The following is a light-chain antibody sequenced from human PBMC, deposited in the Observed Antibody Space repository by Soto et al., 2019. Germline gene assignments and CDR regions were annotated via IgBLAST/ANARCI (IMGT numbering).Light chain of an antibody. V-gene: IGKV3-15*01. CDR1: QNVNNN. J-gene: IGKJ1*01. CDR2: AIS. Sequence: EIVLTQSPGTLSLSPWERATLSCRASQNVNNNLAGYKQKPGQAPRLLIHAISTRATGIPARSSGRGSGTEFTLTISSLQSEDFAVYFCQQYNNWRTFGQGTKVDI. CDR3: QQYNNWRT.